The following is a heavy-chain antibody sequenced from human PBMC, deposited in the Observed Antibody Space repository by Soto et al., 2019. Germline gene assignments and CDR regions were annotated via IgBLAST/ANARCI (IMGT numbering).Heavy chain of an antibody. Sequence: GGSLRLSCVGSGFRFSDYPLNWVRQAPGQGLEWVANINRRGTSTNYVDSVRGRFSTSRDNTRNSFYLNMDSLRAEDTAVYYCARGQDYDILTGYYRIKNWFDPWGQGTLVTVSS. J-gene: IGHJ5*02. CDR2: INRRGTST. V-gene: IGHV3-7*01. D-gene: IGHD3-9*01. CDR1: GFRFSDYP. CDR3: ARGQDYDILTGYYRIKNWFDP.